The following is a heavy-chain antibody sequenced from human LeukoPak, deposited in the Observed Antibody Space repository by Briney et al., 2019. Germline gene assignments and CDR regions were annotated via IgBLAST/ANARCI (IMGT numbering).Heavy chain of an antibody. CDR3: ASNYDFWSGYPTGYYYYYMDV. D-gene: IGHD3-3*01. CDR2: INSSSSTI. CDR1: GFTFSSYS. V-gene: IGHV3-48*04. J-gene: IGHJ6*03. Sequence: PGGSLRLSCAASGFTFSSYSMNWVRQAPGKGLEWVSYINSSSSTIYYADSVKGRFTISRDNAKNSLYLQMNSLRAEDTAVYYCASNYDFWSGYPTGYYYYYMDVWGKGTTVTVSS.